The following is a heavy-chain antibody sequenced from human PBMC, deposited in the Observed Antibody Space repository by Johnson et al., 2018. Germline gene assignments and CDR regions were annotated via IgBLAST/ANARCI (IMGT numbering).Heavy chain of an antibody. CDR2: IWYDGSNK. CDR3: ARDRTTIGPHYYYGMDV. CDR1: GFTFSSYG. D-gene: IGHD4-17*01. V-gene: IGHV3-33*01. Sequence: QVQLVESGGGVVQPGRSLRLSCAASGFTFSSYGMHWVRQAPGKGLEWVAVIWYDGSNKYYADSVKGRFTISRDNSKNTLYLQRNSLRAEDTAVYYWARDRTTIGPHYYYGMDVWGQGTTVTVSS. J-gene: IGHJ6*02.